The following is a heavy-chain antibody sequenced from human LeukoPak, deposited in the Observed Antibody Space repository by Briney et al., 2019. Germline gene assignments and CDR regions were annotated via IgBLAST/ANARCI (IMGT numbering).Heavy chain of an antibody. J-gene: IGHJ4*02. D-gene: IGHD3-22*01. CDR2: IYYSGST. CDR1: GGSISSGGYY. CDR3: ARGGNYYDSSGYYY. V-gene: IGHV4-31*03. Sequence: SETLSLTCTVSGGSISSGGYYWSWIHLHPGKGLEWIGYIYYSGSTYYNPSLKSRVTISVDTSKNQFSLKLSSVTAADTAVYYCARGGNYYDSSGYYYWGQGTLVTVSS.